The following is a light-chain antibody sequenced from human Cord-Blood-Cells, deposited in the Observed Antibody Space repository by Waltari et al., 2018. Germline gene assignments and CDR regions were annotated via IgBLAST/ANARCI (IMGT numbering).Light chain of an antibody. Sequence: QSALTQPAPVSVSPGQSITISCTGTSSDVGSYNLVSWYQQHPGKAPQLMIYEGSKRPSGVSNRFSGSKSGNTASLTISGLQAEDEADYYCCSYAGSSTPNWVFGGGTKLTVL. CDR1: SSDVGSYNL. V-gene: IGLV2-23*01. CDR2: EGS. CDR3: CSYAGSSTPNWV. J-gene: IGLJ3*02.